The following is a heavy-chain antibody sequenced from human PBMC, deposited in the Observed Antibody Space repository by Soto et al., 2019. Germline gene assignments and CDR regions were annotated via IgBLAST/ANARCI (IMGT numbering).Heavy chain of an antibody. CDR1: GFTFDDYA. V-gene: IGHV3-9*01. J-gene: IGHJ4*02. D-gene: IGHD1-26*01. CDR3: AKDMGVGATAPFDY. Sequence: EVQLVESGGGLVQPGRSLRLSCAASGFTFDDYAMHWVRQAPGKGLEWVSGISWNSGSIGYADSVKGRFTISRDNAKNSLYLQMNSLRAEDTALYYCAKDMGVGATAPFDYWGQETLVTVSS. CDR2: ISWNSGSI.